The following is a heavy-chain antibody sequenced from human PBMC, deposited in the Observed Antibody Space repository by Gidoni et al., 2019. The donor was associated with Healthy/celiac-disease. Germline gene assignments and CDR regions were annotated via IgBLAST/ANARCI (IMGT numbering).Heavy chain of an antibody. Sequence: EVQLLESGGGFVQPGGSLRLSWAASGFPFSSYAMSWVRQAPGKGLEWVSAISGSGGSTYYADSVKGRFTISRDNSKNTLYLQMNSLRAEDTAVYYCAKAPHLVVDAFDIWGQGTMVTVSS. CDR1: GFPFSSYA. V-gene: IGHV3-23*01. CDR3: AKAPHLVVDAFDI. J-gene: IGHJ3*02. CDR2: ISGSGGST. D-gene: IGHD3-22*01.